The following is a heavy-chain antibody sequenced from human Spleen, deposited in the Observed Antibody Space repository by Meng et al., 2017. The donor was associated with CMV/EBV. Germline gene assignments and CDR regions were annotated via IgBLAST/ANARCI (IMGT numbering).Heavy chain of an antibody. J-gene: IGHJ6*02. CDR1: GFTFSSYS. V-gene: IGHV3-48*04. CDR2: ISSSSSTI. Sequence: GESLKISCAASGFTFSSYSMNWVRQAPGKGLEWVSYISSSSSTIYYADSVKGRFTISRDNAKNSLYLQMNSLRAEDTALYYCARDGGSMGGYYYGPDVWGQGTTVTVSS. D-gene: IGHD3-16*01. CDR3: ARDGGSMGGYYYGPDV.